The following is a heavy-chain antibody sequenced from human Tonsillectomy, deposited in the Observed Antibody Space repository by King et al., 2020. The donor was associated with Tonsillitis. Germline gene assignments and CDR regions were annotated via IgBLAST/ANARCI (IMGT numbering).Heavy chain of an antibody. CDR3: AKDPDSSGWLSSAFDI. CDR1: GFTFSRYA. D-gene: IGHD6-19*01. CDR2: IGGSRDST. J-gene: IGHJ3*02. V-gene: IGHV3-23*04. Sequence: VQLVDSGGGLAQPGGSLRLSCAASGFTFSRYAMSWVRQAPGKGLEWVSGIGGSRDSTYYADSVKGRFTIFRDISKNTLFLQMNSLRAEDTAVYFYAKDPDSSGWLSSAFDIWGQGTMVTVSS.